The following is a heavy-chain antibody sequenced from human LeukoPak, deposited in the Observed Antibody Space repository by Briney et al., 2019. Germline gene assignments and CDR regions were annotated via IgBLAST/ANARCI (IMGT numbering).Heavy chain of an antibody. CDR2: INPYNGNT. J-gene: IGHJ6*03. CDR3: ARVPYCSSISCLQYNYYYYMDV. Sequence: ASVKVSCKASSYTFNSYGISWVRQAPGQGLEWMGRINPYNGNTNYAQKLQGRVTMTTDTSTSTAYMELRSLRSDDTAVYYCARVPYCSSISCLQYNYYYYMDVWGKGTTVTVSS. CDR1: SYTFNSYG. V-gene: IGHV1-18*01. D-gene: IGHD2-2*01.